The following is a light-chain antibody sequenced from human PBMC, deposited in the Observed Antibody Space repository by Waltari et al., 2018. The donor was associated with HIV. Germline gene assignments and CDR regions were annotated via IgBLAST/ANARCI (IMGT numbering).Light chain of an antibody. Sequence: QSVLTQPPSTSATPGQRVTILCSGASSNIGSHFVSWYQPLPGATPKLLIYDSDRRPSGVPDRFSGSESGTSASLAISGLRSEDEADYYCAAWDNYLNAWVFGGGTRVTVL. V-gene: IGLV1-47*02. CDR1: SSNIGSHF. J-gene: IGLJ3*02. CDR3: AAWDNYLNAWV. CDR2: DSD.